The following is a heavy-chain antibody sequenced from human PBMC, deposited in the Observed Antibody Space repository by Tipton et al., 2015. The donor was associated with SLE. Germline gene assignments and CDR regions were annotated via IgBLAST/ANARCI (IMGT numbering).Heavy chain of an antibody. Sequence: TLSLTCAVYCGSFSGYYWSWIRQPPGKGLEWIGEINHSGSTNYNPSLTSRVTISVDTSKNQFSLKLSSVTAADTAVYYCARGQLLWFGEFRWFDPWGQGTLVTVSS. CDR2: INHSGST. D-gene: IGHD3-10*01. J-gene: IGHJ5*02. V-gene: IGHV4-34*01. CDR1: CGSFSGYY. CDR3: ARGQLLWFGEFRWFDP.